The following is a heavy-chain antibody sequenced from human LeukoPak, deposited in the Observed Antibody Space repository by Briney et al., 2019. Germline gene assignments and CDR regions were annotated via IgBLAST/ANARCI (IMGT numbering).Heavy chain of an antibody. D-gene: IGHD6-19*01. Sequence: GGSLRLSCAASGFTFSSSWMCWVRQAPGKGPEWLANIDGVGSVTNYVHSVRGRFTISRDNAKNSLYLQMNSLGVEDTAVYYCATDSGWNAFDVWGQGTMVSVSS. J-gene: IGHJ3*01. CDR3: ATDSGWNAFDV. CDR2: IDGVGSVT. V-gene: IGHV3-7*01. CDR1: GFTFSSSW.